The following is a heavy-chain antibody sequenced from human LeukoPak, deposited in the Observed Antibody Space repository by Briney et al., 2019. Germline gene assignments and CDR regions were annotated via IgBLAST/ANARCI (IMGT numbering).Heavy chain of an antibody. Sequence: SQTLSLTCAISGDSVSSNKAAWNWIRQSPSRGLEWLGRTYYTSKWHNEYAASVKSRMTINPDTSKNQFSLQVNSVTPEDTAVYFCASESQGSTYDMDVWGSGTTVTVSS. J-gene: IGHJ6*03. CDR3: ASESQGSTYDMDV. D-gene: IGHD3-10*01. CDR2: TYYTSKWHN. CDR1: GDSVSSNKAA. V-gene: IGHV6-1*01.